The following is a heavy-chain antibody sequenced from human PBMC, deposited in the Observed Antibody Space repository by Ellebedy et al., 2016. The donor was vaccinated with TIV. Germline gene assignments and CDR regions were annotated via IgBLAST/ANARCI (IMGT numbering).Heavy chain of an antibody. CDR1: GFTFDDYA. D-gene: IGHD5-18*01. CDR2: ISWNSGSI. J-gene: IGHJ4*02. V-gene: IGHV3-9*01. CDR3: AKDPGVSYGLDY. Sequence: PGGSLRLSCAASGFTFDDYAMPWVRQAPGKGLEWVSGISWNSGSIGYADSVKGRFTISRDNAKNSLYLQMNSLRAEDTALYYCAKDPGVSYGLDYWGQGTLVTVSS.